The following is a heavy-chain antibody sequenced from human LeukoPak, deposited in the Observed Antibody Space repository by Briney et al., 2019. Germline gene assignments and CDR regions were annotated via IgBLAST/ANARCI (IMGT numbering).Heavy chain of an antibody. CDR1: GFTFSRYS. J-gene: IGHJ4*02. Sequence: GGSLRLSCAASGFTFSRYSMNWVRQAPGKGLEWVSSISSSYIYYADSVKGRFTISRDNAKNSLYLQMNSLRAEDTAVYYCARDQYGDYSLDYWGQGTLVTVSS. V-gene: IGHV3-21*01. D-gene: IGHD4-17*01. CDR3: ARDQYGDYSLDY. CDR2: ISSSYI.